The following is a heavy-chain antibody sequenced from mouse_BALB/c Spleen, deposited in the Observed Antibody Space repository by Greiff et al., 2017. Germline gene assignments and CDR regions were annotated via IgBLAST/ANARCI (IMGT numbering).Heavy chain of an antibody. CDR3: ARETFSRGGFAY. V-gene: IGHV5-6-5*01. CDR1: GFTFSSYA. D-gene: IGHD1-1*01. CDR2: ISSGGST. J-gene: IGHJ3*01. Sequence: EVQGVESGGGLVKPGGSLKLSCAASGFTFSSYAMSWVRQTPEKRLEWVASISSGGSTYYPDSVKGRFTISRDNARNILYLQMSSLRSEDTAMYYCARETFSRGGFAYWGQGTLVTVSA.